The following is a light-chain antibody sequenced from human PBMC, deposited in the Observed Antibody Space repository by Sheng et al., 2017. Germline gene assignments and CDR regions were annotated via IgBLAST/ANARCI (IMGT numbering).Light chain of an antibody. Sequence: QSVLTQPPSVSGAPGQSVTISCTGSISNIGSNYDVQWYQPPARNQPPKLLIYGHTNRPSGVPDRFSGSRSGASASLVITGLQAEDEADYYCQSYDSDLSGVLFGGGT. V-gene: IGLV1-40*01. CDR2: GHT. CDR1: ISNIGSNYD. CDR3: QSYDSDLSGVL. J-gene: IGLJ2*01.